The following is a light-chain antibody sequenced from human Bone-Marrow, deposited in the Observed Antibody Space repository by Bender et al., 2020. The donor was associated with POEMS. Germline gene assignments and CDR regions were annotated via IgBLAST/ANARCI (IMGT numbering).Light chain of an antibody. CDR1: SSDFGTYNL. Sequence: QSALTQAASVSGSPGQSITISCTGASSDFGTYNLVSWYQHHPGKAPKLMIYEVFKRPSGVSNRFSGSKSGNTASLTISGLQAEDEADYYCCSYASGSTLGVFGGGTKLTVL. CDR2: EVF. CDR3: CSYASGSTLGV. J-gene: IGLJ3*02. V-gene: IGLV2-23*02.